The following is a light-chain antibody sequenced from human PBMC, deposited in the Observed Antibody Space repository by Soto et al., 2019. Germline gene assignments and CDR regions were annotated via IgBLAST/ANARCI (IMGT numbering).Light chain of an antibody. Sequence: QSALTQPASVSGSPGQSITISCTGTSSDVGGYTYVSWYQQHPGKAPKLMIYEVSERPSGVSDRFSGSKSGNTASLTISGLQAEDEADYYCSSYTRTDTVVFGGGTK. V-gene: IGLV2-14*01. CDR3: SSYTRTDTVV. J-gene: IGLJ2*01. CDR2: EVS. CDR1: SSDVGGYTY.